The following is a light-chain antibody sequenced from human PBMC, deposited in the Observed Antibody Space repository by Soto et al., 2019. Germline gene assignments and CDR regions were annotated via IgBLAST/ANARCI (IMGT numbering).Light chain of an antibody. CDR3: QQYNNWPPMST. J-gene: IGKJ2*01. Sequence: EIVMTQSPDTLSVSPGERATLSCRASQTVGRNVAWYQQRPGQAPRLLIHGTATRAADIPARFSGSVSGTAFKLTINSLQPEDFVIYYCQQYNNWPPMSTFGQGTKLEMK. CDR2: GTA. CDR1: QTVGRN. V-gene: IGKV3-15*01.